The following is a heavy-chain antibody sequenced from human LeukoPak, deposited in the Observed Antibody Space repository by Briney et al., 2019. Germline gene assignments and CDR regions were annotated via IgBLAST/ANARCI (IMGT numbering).Heavy chain of an antibody. CDR1: GGSITSTTHY. D-gene: IGHD4-17*01. V-gene: IGHV4-39*07. CDR3: ARGGDYGDELFDY. CDR2: IYYSGST. Sequence: SETLSLTCTVSGGSITSTTHYWGWIRQSPEKGLEWIGSIYYSGSTYYNPSLKSRVTISVDTSKNQFSLKLSSVTAADTAVYYCARGGDYGDELFDYWGQGTLVTVSS. J-gene: IGHJ4*02.